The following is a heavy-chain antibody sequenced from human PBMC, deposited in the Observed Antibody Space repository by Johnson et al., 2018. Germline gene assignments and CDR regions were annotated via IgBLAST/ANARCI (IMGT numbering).Heavy chain of an antibody. J-gene: IGHJ5*02. CDR3: ANSDDNTGRQLCDWFDP. CDR1: GFSLSTSGVT. V-gene: IGHV2-5*02. D-gene: IGHD1-1*01. CDR2: IYWDDDK. Sequence: QVTLKESGPALVEPTQTXTLICTFSGFSLSTSGVTVGWIRQPPGKALELLALIYWDDDKRFSPSLRNRLTLTRDTSKDQVVLTMTNMDPVDTATYFCANSDDNTGRQLCDWFDPWGPGILVTVSS.